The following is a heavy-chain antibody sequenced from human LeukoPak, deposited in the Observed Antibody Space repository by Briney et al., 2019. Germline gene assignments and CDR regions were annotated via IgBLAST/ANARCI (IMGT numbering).Heavy chain of an antibody. CDR1: GFTVSSNY. CDR3: ARAGIAVAGGLDY. CDR2: IYSGGST. D-gene: IGHD6-19*01. J-gene: IGHJ4*02. V-gene: IGHV3-66*01. Sequence: GGSLRLSCAASGFTVSSNYMSWVRQAPGKGLEWVSVIYSGGSTYYADSVKGRFTTSRDNSKNTLYLQMNSLRAEDTAVYYCARAGIAVAGGLDYWGQGTLVTVSS.